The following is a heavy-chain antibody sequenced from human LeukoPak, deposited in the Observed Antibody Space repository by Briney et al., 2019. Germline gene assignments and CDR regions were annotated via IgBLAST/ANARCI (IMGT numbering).Heavy chain of an antibody. Sequence: GGSLDLSCAAAGFVGSGSYMSWVRQASGKGLEWVSVIYSGGITYYADSVKGRFTISRDNSKNTLYLQMNSLRAEDTAVYYCASLIVVVPAAIYYFDYWDQGTLVTVSS. D-gene: IGHD2-2*01. CDR3: ASLIVVVPAAIYYFDY. CDR2: IYSGGIT. V-gene: IGHV3-53*01. J-gene: IGHJ4*02. CDR1: GFVGSGSY.